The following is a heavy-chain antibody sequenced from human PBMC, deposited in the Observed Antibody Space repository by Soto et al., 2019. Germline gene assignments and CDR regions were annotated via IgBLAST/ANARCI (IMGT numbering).Heavy chain of an antibody. CDR1: GFTFSDYY. CDR2: ISSRSSTI. Sequence: QVQLVESGGGLVKPGGSLRLSCAASGFTFSDYYMSWLRQAPGKGLEWVSYISSRSSTIFYADSVKGRFTISRDNVKNSLYLQMTSLSAEDTAVYYCVSGTNGAFFVYWGQGILVTVSS. D-gene: IGHD2-8*01. V-gene: IGHV3-11*01. CDR3: VSGTNGAFFVY. J-gene: IGHJ4*02.